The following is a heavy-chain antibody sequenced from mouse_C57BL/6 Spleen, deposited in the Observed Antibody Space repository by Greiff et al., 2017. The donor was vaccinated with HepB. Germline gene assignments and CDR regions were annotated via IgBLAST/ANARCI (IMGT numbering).Heavy chain of an antibody. CDR2: IHPNSGST. J-gene: IGHJ3*01. D-gene: IGHD2-4*01. V-gene: IGHV1-64*01. CDR1: GYTFTSYW. Sequence: VQLQQPGAELVKPGASVKLSCKASGYTFTSYWMHWVKQRPGQGLEWIGMIHPNSGSTNYNEKFKSKATLTVDKSSSTAYMQLSSLTSEDSAVYYCARADYYDYDWFAYWGQGTLVTVSA. CDR3: ARADYYDYDWFAY.